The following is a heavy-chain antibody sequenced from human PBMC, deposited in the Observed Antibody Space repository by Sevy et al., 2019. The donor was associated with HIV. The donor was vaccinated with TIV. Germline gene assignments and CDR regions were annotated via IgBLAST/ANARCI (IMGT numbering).Heavy chain of an antibody. V-gene: IGHV3-74*01. D-gene: IGHD3-16*01. Sequence: GESLKIACAASGFTFSNYWMHWVRQVPGKGPTWVPNIRGDGTTTVYADSVKGRFTISRDNAKNTLYLQMNNLRAEDTATYYCERYAYDSNFDYWGQGTLVTVSS. CDR3: ERYAYDSNFDY. J-gene: IGHJ4*02. CDR1: GFTFSNYW. CDR2: IRGDGTTT.